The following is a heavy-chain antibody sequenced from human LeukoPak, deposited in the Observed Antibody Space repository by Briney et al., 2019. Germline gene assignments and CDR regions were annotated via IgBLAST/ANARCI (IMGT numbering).Heavy chain of an antibody. V-gene: IGHV1-69*13. CDR2: NIPIFGAA. CDR1: RDTFSSYA. J-gene: IGHJ4*02. CDR3: ARGVVASRPNHFDY. D-gene: IGHD1-14*01. Sequence: SVKVSCKASRDTFSSYAISWVRQAPGRGLEWMGGNIPIFGAANYAQKFQGRVTITADESTTTAYMELSSLRSEDTAVYYCARGVVASRPNHFDYWGQGTLVTVSS.